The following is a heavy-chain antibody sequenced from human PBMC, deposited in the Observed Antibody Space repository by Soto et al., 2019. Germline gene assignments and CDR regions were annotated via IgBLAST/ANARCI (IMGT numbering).Heavy chain of an antibody. D-gene: IGHD3-22*01. Sequence: SETLSLTCTVSGGSISSSGYYWGWIRQSPGKGLEWIGTIFYSGTTYYNPSLESRITISQDTSNNQFPLKLTSVTAADTAVYYCARHYYDSSGYPAPYYHGMDVWGQGTTVTV. CDR3: ARHYYDSSGYPAPYYHGMDV. J-gene: IGHJ6*02. CDR1: GGSISSSGYY. CDR2: IFYSGTT. V-gene: IGHV4-39*01.